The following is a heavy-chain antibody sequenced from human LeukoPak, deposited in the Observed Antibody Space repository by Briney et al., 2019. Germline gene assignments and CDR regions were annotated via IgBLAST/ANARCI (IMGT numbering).Heavy chain of an antibody. CDR3: ARWFPEGTTGTTGY. Sequence: GGSLRLSCAASGFTFSSYSMNWVRQAPGKGLEWVSSISSSSSYIYYADSVKGRFTISRDNAKNSLYLQMNSLRVEDTAVYYCARWFPEGTTGTTGYWGQGTLVTVSS. D-gene: IGHD1-1*01. CDR1: GFTFSSYS. J-gene: IGHJ4*02. CDR2: ISSSSSYI. V-gene: IGHV3-21*01.